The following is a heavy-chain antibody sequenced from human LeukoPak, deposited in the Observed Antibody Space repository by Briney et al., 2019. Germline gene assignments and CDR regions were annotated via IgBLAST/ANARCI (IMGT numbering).Heavy chain of an antibody. D-gene: IGHD2-2*01. Sequence: GRSLRLSCAASGFTFDDYAMHWVRQAPGKGLEWVSGISWNSGSIGYADSVKGRFTISRDNAKNSLYLQMNSLRAEDTALYYCAKDRSTSPYYYMDVWGKGTTVTISS. CDR1: GFTFDDYA. V-gene: IGHV3-9*01. J-gene: IGHJ6*03. CDR3: AKDRSTSPYYYMDV. CDR2: ISWNSGSI.